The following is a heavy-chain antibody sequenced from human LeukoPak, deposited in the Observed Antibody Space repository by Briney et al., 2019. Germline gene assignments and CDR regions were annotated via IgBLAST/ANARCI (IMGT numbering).Heavy chain of an antibody. CDR1: GFTFSSYS. CDR3: ARVGYEILTSNYEAYYYHMDV. D-gene: IGHD3-9*01. CDR2: ISSLSGTI. V-gene: IGHV3-48*01. Sequence: PGGSLRLSCAASGFTFSSYSMNWVRQAPGEGLEWVSYISSLSGTIYYADSVKGRFTISRDNAKKSLYLQMDSLRAEDTAVYYCARVGYEILTSNYEAYYYHMDVWGKGTTVTISS. J-gene: IGHJ6*03.